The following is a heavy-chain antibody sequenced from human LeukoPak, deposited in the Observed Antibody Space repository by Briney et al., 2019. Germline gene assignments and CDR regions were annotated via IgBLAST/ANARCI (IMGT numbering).Heavy chain of an antibody. D-gene: IGHD6-19*01. J-gene: IGHJ6*02. CDR1: GFXFXSYA. V-gene: IGHV3-30*04. Sequence: GGXXXXSXAXXGFXFXSYAMHWVRQAPGKGLEWVAVISYDGSNKYYADSVKGRFTISRDNSKNTLYLQMNSLRAEDTAVYYCAKFRSYYYYGMDVWGQGTTVTVSS. CDR3: AKFRSYYYYGMDV. CDR2: ISYDGSNK.